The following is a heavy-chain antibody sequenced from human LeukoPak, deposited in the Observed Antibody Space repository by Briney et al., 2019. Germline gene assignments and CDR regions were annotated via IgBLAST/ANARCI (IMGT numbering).Heavy chain of an antibody. D-gene: IGHD5-12*01. Sequence: SVNVSCKASGGTFSSYAISCVRQAPGQGLEWMGGIIPIFGTANYAQKFQGRVTITEDESTSTAYMELSSLRSEDTAVYYCASGFYIVATIRGYYYSMDVWGKGTTVTVSS. CDR2: IIPIFGTA. J-gene: IGHJ6*03. CDR3: ASGFYIVATIRGYYYSMDV. V-gene: IGHV1-69*13. CDR1: GGTFSSYA.